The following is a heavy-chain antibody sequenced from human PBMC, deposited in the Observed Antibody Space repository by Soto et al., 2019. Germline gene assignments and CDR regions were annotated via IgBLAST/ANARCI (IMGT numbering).Heavy chain of an antibody. Sequence: ASVKVSCKVSGYTLTELSMHWVRQAPGKGLEWMGGFDPEDGETIYAQKFQGRLTFTADTSSSTADMELSSLRSGDTAVYYCATSGGSFFYEDAFDIWGQGTMVTVSS. J-gene: IGHJ3*02. CDR3: ATSGGSFFYEDAFDI. CDR1: GYTLTELS. V-gene: IGHV1-24*01. CDR2: FDPEDGET. D-gene: IGHD2-15*01.